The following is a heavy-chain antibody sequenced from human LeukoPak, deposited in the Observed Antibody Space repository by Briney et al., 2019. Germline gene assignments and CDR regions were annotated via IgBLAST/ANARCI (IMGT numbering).Heavy chain of an antibody. CDR3: ATSDYGWFDY. J-gene: IGHJ4*02. CDR1: GGSISSSNW. D-gene: IGHD3-16*01. Sequence: SGTLSLTCAVSGGSISSSNWWSWVRQPPGKGLEWIGEINHSGSTNYNPSLKSRVTISVDTSKNQFSLKLSSVTAADTAVYYCATSDYGWFDYWGQGTLVTVSS. CDR2: INHSGST. V-gene: IGHV4-4*02.